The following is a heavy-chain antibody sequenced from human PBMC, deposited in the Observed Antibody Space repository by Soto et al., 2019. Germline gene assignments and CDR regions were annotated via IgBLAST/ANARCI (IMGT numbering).Heavy chain of an antibody. J-gene: IGHJ4*02. Sequence: EVQLVESGGGLVQSGGSLRLSCIASGFSLTQYWMSWVRQTPRKGLEWVAKINEDGTKRDYMESVEGRFTISRDNAKNSVSLQMNSLRADDTAVYFCTRWDGRCSGVSCFFDSWGQGTLVTVSS. V-gene: IGHV3-7*01. CDR2: INEDGTKR. CDR1: GFSLTQYW. CDR3: TRWDGRCSGVSCFFDS. D-gene: IGHD2-15*01.